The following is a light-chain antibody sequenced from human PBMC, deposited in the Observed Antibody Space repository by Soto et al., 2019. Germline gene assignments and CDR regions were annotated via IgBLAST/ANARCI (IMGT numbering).Light chain of an antibody. CDR1: SSDVGSYRF. J-gene: IGLJ1*01. V-gene: IGLV2-8*01. Sequence: QSVLTQPPSASGSPGQSVTISCTGTSSDVGSYRFVSWYQQHPGKAPKLLIYEVSKRPSGVPDRFSASTSGNTASLTVSGLQVEDEAEYFCFSFTTTSTHVFVTGTKVTLL. CDR3: FSFTTTSTHV. CDR2: EVS.